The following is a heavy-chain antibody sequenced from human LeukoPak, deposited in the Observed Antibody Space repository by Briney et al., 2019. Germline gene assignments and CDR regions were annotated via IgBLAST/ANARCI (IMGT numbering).Heavy chain of an antibody. D-gene: IGHD5-12*01. J-gene: IGHJ4*02. CDR3: AKDGAWLRFDD. CDR1: GFPFSSHG. Sequence: PGGSLRLSCAGSGFPFSSHGMNWVRQAPGKGLEWVSGISPGGPTYYADSVKGRFTISRDDPKNTLYLQMKNLRAEDTAVYYCAKDGAWLRFDDWGQGTLVSVSS. CDR2: ISPGGPT. V-gene: IGHV3-23*01.